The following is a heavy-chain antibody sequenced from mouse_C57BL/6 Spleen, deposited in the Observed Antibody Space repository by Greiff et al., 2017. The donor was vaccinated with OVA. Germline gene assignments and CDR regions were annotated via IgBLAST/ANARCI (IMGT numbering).Heavy chain of an antibody. J-gene: IGHJ1*03. V-gene: IGHV1-82*01. CDR1: GYAFSSSW. CDR3: ASPYYSNYNWYFGV. Sequence: QVQLKESGPELVKPGASVKISCKASGYAFSSSWMNWVKQRPGKGLEWIGRIYPGDGDTNYNGKFKGKATLTADKSSSTAYMQLSSLTSEDSAVYFCASPYYSNYNWYFGVWGTGTTVTVSS. D-gene: IGHD2-5*01. CDR2: IYPGDGDT.